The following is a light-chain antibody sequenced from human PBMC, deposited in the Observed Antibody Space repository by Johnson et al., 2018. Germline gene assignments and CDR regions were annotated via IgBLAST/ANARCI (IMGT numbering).Light chain of an antibody. CDR1: SSNIGNNY. CDR2: ENN. J-gene: IGLJ1*01. CDR3: GTWDSRLSAGKV. V-gene: IGLV1-51*02. Sequence: QSVLTQPPSVSAAPGQKVTISCSGSSSNIGNNYVSWYQQLPGTAPKLLIYENNKRPSGIPDRFSGSKSGTSATLGITGLQTGDEADYDCGTWDSRLSAGKVFGTGTKVTVL.